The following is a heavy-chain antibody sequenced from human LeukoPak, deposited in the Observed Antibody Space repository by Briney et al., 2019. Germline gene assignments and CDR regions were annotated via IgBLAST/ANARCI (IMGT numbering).Heavy chain of an antibody. V-gene: IGHV4-39*01. CDR2: IYYSGST. Sequence: KPSETLSLTCTVSGGSISSSSYYWGWIRQPPGKGLEWIGSIYYSGSTYYNPSLKSRVTISVDTSKNQFSLKLSSVTAADTAVYYCARHKWRFLEWQSFDYWGQGTLVTVSS. CDR3: ARHKWRFLEWQSFDY. CDR1: GGSISSSSYY. J-gene: IGHJ4*02. D-gene: IGHD3-3*01.